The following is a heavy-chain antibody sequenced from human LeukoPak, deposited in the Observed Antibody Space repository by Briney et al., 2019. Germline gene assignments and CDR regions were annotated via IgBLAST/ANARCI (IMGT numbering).Heavy chain of an antibody. CDR3: AGSAAGTRWFDP. D-gene: IGHD6-13*01. V-gene: IGHV3-66*02. Sequence: GGSLRLSCAASGFTVSSNYMSWVRQAPGKGLEWVSDIYSGGSTYYADSVKGRFTISRDNSKNTLYLQMNSLRAEDTAVSYCAGSAAGTRWFDPWGQGTLVTVSS. J-gene: IGHJ5*02. CDR2: IYSGGST. CDR1: GFTVSSNY.